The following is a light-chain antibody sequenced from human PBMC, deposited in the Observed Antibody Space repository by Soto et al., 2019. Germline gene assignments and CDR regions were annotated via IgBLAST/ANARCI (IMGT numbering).Light chain of an antibody. Sequence: QSALTQPRSVSGSPGQSVTISCTGTSSDVGSYNYVSWYQQHPGKAPKLMIYDVTKRPSGVPDRFSGSKSGNTASLTISGLHAEDEADYHCCSYAGSSTFYVFGTWTKVTVL. CDR1: SSDVGSYNY. J-gene: IGLJ1*01. CDR3: CSYAGSSTFYV. CDR2: DVT. V-gene: IGLV2-11*01.